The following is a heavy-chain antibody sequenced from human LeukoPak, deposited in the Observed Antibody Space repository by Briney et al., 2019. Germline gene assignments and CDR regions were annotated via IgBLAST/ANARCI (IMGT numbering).Heavy chain of an antibody. CDR2: INQDGSVK. Sequence: AGGSLRLSCAASGFTFTSYWMGWVRQAPGKGLEWVGNINQDGSVKFYADSVKGRFTISRDNAKSSLYLQMNSLRAEDTAVYYCATSRDSSGVDWGQGNLVTVSS. D-gene: IGHD3-22*01. CDR1: GFTFTSYW. J-gene: IGHJ4*02. CDR3: ATSRDSSGVD. V-gene: IGHV3-7*01.